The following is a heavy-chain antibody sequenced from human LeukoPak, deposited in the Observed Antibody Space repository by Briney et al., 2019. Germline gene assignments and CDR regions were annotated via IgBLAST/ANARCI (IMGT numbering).Heavy chain of an antibody. CDR1: GGSFSSYY. CDR2: IYYSGRT. D-gene: IGHD3-3*01. J-gene: IGHJ5*02. V-gene: IGHV4-59*01. CDR3: ARAPYYDFWSGYGYWFDP. Sequence: SETLSLTCAVYGGSFSSYYWSWIRQPPGKGLERVGYIYYSGRTNYKPSLKSRVTISVDTSKNQFSLKLSSVTAADTAVYYCARAPYYDFWSGYGYWFDPWGQGTLVTVSS.